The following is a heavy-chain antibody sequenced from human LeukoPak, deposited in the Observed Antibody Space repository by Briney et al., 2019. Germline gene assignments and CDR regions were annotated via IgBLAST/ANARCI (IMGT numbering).Heavy chain of an antibody. J-gene: IGHJ4*02. CDR1: GGSISSYY. D-gene: IGHD2-21*01. Sequence: SQTLSLTCTVSGGSISSYYWSWIRQPAGKGLEWIGRIYTSGSTNYNPSLKSRVTMSVDTSKNQFSLKLSSVTAADTAVYYCARDVAAYCGGDCYYFDYWGQGTLVTVSS. CDR3: ARDVAAYCGGDCYYFDY. CDR2: IYTSGST. V-gene: IGHV4-4*07.